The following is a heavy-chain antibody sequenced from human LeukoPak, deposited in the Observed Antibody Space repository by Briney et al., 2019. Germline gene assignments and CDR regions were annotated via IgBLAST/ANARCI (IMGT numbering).Heavy chain of an antibody. CDR3: AKDQVGWTSSRFDP. D-gene: IGHD6-6*01. J-gene: IGHJ5*02. CDR1: GFSISGYA. CDR2: INSNGNT. V-gene: IGHV3-23*01. Sequence: GGSLRLSCAASGFSISGYAMSWVRQAPGKGLEWVSGINSNGNTYNADSVKGRFTISGDNSKNTLYLQMNSLRVEDTAVYYCAKDQVGWTSSRFDPWGQGTVVTVSS.